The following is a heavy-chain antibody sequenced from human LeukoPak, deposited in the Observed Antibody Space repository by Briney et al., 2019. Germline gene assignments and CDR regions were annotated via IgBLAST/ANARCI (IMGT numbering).Heavy chain of an antibody. Sequence: SETLSLTCTVSGGSISSYYWSWIRQPPGKGLEWIGYIYYSGSTNYNPSLKRRVTISVDTSKNQFSLKLSSVTAADTAVYYCASTYYDFWSGYHGVNWFDPWGQGTLVTVSS. J-gene: IGHJ5*02. CDR1: GGSISSYY. CDR3: ASTYYDFWSGYHGVNWFDP. D-gene: IGHD3-3*01. CDR2: IYYSGST. V-gene: IGHV4-59*01.